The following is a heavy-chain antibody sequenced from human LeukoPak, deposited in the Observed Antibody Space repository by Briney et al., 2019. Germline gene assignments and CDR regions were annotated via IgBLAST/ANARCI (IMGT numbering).Heavy chain of an antibody. CDR2: IYTSGST. D-gene: IGHD3-22*01. CDR3: ARMLGYYDSRGIDY. CDR1: GGSISSYY. J-gene: IGHJ4*02. Sequence: SETLSLTCTVSGGSISSYYWSWIGQPAGKGLEWIGHIYTSGSTNYNPSLKSRVTMSVDTSKNQFSLKLRSVTAADTAVYYCARMLGYYDSRGIDYWGQGTLVTVSS. V-gene: IGHV4-4*07.